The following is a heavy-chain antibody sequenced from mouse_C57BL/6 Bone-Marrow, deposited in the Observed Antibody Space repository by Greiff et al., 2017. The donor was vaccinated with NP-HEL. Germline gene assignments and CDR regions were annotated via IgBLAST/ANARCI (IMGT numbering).Heavy chain of an antibody. D-gene: IGHD4-1*01. Sequence: EVQVVQSGGGLVQPKGSLKLSCAASGFSFNTYAMNWVRQAPGKGLEWVARISRKSNNYASYYDDSVKDRFTIYRYAAESKLYLRMNNLEAEDTAKCSCVRWSGTGSFDYWGQGTTLTVSS. V-gene: IGHV10-1*01. J-gene: IGHJ2*01. CDR2: ISRKSNNYAS. CDR3: VRWSGTGSFDY. CDR1: GFSFNTYA.